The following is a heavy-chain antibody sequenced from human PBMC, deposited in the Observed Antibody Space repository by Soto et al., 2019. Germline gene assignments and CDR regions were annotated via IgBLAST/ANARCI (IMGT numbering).Heavy chain of an antibody. V-gene: IGHV3-30-3*01. CDR2: ISYDGSNK. CDR1: GFTFSSYA. CDR3: ASTSGSSGWQRDWFDP. Sequence: GGSLRLSCAASGFTFSSYAMHWVRQAPGKGLEWVAVISYDGSNKYYADSVKGRSTISRDNSKNTLYLQMNSLRAEDTAVYYCASTSGSSGWQRDWFDPWGQGTLVTVSS. D-gene: IGHD6-19*01. J-gene: IGHJ5*02.